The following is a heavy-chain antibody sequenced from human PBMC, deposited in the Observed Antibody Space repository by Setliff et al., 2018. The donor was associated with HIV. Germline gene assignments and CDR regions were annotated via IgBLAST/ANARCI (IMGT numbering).Heavy chain of an antibody. CDR2: IFDSKNN. Sequence: PSETLSLTCSVSGDSITHYYWNWIRQPPGKGLEWIGNIFDSKNNNYNPSLKSRVSMSVDTSKNQFSLRLTSVTAADTAVYYCARETQQSYNIVTGYNYYYGIDVWGQGTTVTVSS. D-gene: IGHD3-9*01. V-gene: IGHV4-59*01. CDR3: ARETQQSYNIVTGYNYYYGIDV. J-gene: IGHJ6*02. CDR1: GDSITHYY.